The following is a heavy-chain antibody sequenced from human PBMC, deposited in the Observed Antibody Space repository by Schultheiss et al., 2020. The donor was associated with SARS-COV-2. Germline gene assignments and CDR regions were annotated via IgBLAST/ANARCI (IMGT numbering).Heavy chain of an antibody. CDR1: GFTFSSYG. D-gene: IGHD3-22*01. CDR3: AKDLNYYDSSGYYLNYYYYGMDV. CDR2: ISYDGSNK. J-gene: IGHJ6*02. V-gene: IGHV3-30*18. Sequence: GGSLRLSCAASGFTFSSYGMHCVRQAPGKGLEWVAVISYDGSNKYYADSVKGRFTISRDNSKNTLYLQMNSLRAEDTAVYYCAKDLNYYDSSGYYLNYYYYGMDVWGQGTTVTVSS.